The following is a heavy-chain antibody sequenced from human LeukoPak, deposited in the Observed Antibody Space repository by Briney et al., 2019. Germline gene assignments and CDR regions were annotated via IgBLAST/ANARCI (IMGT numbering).Heavy chain of an antibody. J-gene: IGHJ3*02. V-gene: IGHV3-30*02. D-gene: IGHD1-26*01. Sequence: GESLRLSCATSGFTFRAYGMHWARQVPGKGLEWVAFIQYDGSNKYYVDSVKGRFTISRDNSKSTLYLQMNSLRTDDTAVYYCAKPPDGTYSSGAFDIWGQRTMVTVSS. CDR1: GFTFRAYG. CDR2: IQYDGSNK. CDR3: AKPPDGTYSSGAFDI.